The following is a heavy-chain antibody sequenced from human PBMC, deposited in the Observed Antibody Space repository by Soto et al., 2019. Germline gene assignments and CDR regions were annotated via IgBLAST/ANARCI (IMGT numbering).Heavy chain of an antibody. D-gene: IGHD6-19*01. CDR3: VKKGGRSGWGGDF. J-gene: IGHJ4*02. Sequence: QVQLVESGGGVVLPGRSLRLSCAAAGFSFGNYGMHWVRQAPGEGLEGVALISHDAKKGYYADSVQGRFTISRDNSKSILYLQMNSLRPEGAGIYYGVKKGGRSGWGGDFWGQGTLVTVSS. V-gene: IGHV3-30*18. CDR2: ISHDAKKG. CDR1: GFSFGNYG.